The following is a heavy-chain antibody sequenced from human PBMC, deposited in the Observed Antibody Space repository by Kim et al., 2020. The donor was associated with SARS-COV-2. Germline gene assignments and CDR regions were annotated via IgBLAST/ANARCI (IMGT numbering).Heavy chain of an antibody. Sequence: KRRLTISRDNAKSSLYLQMKSLRAEDTALYYCAKGPGRAAMVTGIDYFDYWGQGTLVTVSS. D-gene: IGHD5-18*01. V-gene: IGHV3-9*01. CDR3: AKGPGRAAMVTGIDYFDY. J-gene: IGHJ4*02.